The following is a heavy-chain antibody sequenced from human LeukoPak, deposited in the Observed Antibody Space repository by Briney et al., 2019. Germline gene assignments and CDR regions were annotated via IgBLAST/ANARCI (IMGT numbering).Heavy chain of an antibody. CDR1: GHTFTGYY. CDR3: ARGYCSGGSCYSVENWSDP. D-gene: IGHD2-15*01. V-gene: IGHV1-2*06. CDR2: INPNSGGT. J-gene: IGHJ5*02. Sequence: SAKVSCKAAGHTFTGYYMFWVRQAPGQGLEWMGRINPNSGGTNYAQKFQGRVTMTRDTSISTAYMELSRLRSDVTAVYYCARGYCSGGSCYSVENWSDPCGQGTLVTVSS.